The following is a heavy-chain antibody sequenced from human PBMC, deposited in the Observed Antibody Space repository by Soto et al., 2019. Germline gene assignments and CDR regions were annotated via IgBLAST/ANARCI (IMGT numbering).Heavy chain of an antibody. CDR1: GFTFSSYG. V-gene: IGHV3-33*01. CDR3: ARVPNLGYCISTSCHDAFDI. D-gene: IGHD2-2*01. CDR2: IWYDGSNK. Sequence: GGSLRLSCAASGFTFSSYGMHWVRQAPGKGLEWVAVIWYDGSNKYYADSVKGRFTISRDNSKNTLYLQMNSLRAEDTAVYYCARVPNLGYCISTSCHDAFDIWGQGTMVTVSS. J-gene: IGHJ3*02.